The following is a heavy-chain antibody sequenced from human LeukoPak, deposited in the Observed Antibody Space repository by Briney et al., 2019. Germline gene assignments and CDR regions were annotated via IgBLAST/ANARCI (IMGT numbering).Heavy chain of an antibody. D-gene: IGHD6-6*01. J-gene: IGHJ6*03. CDR1: GGSISGTSYY. V-gene: IGHV4-39*01. CDR3: ARQAFEYSSSSGYYMDV. CDR2: IYYSGTT. Sequence: SETLSLTCSVSGGSISGTSYYWAWIRQPPGKGLEWIGTIYYSGTTYYNPSLKSRVTISVDTSKNQFSLKLSSVTAADTAVYYCARQAFEYSSSSGYYMDVWGKGTTVTVSS.